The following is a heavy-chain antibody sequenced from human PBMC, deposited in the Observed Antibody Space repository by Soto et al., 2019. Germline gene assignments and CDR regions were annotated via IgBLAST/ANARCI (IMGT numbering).Heavy chain of an antibody. CDR3: TRGAYCGGDCYDY. D-gene: IGHD2-21*01. J-gene: IGHJ4*02. Sequence: ASVKVSCKASGYTFTTYAMHWVRQAPGQRLEWMGWINPSGDTTNYAQEFQGRVTMTRDTSTSTVYMELSSLRSEDTAVYYCTRGAYCGGDCYDYWGQGTLVTVS. CDR2: INPSGDTT. CDR1: GYTFTTYA. V-gene: IGHV1-3*03.